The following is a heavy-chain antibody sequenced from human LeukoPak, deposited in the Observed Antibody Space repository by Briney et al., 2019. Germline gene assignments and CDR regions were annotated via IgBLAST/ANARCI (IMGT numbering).Heavy chain of an antibody. CDR3: ARGRRPDALDI. CDR1: GFTFSSYD. V-gene: IGHV3-48*03. CDR2: ISSSGSTT. Sequence: TGRSLRLSCAASGFTFSSYDMHWVRQAPGKGLEWVSYISSSGSTTHYADSVKGRFTIFRDNAKNSLYLQMNSLRAEDTAVYYCARGRRPDALDIWGQGTRVTVSS. J-gene: IGHJ3*02.